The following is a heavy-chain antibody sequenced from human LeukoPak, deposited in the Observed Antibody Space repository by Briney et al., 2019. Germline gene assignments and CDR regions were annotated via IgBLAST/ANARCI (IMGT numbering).Heavy chain of an antibody. Sequence: ASVKVSCKASGYTFTSYGISWVRQAPGQGLEWMGWISAYNGNTNYAQKLQGRVTMTTDTSTSTAYMELRSLRSDDTAVYYCARARGAVAGTALSDAFDIWGQGTMVTVSS. D-gene: IGHD6-19*01. J-gene: IGHJ3*02. CDR2: ISAYNGNT. CDR1: GYTFTSYG. V-gene: IGHV1-18*01. CDR3: ARARGAVAGTALSDAFDI.